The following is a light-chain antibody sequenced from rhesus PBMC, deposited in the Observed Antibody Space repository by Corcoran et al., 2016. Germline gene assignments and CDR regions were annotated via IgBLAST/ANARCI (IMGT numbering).Light chain of an antibody. CDR1: SSDIGGYNY. J-gene: IGLJ1*01. CDR2: EVS. V-gene: IGLV2-32*01. Sequence: QAALTQPRSVSGSPGQSVTISCTGTSSDIGGYNYVSWYQQHPGTAPKLMISEVSKRPSGVSDRFSGSKSGNTASLSISGLQAEDEADYFCCSYGGSYTYIFGAGTRLTVL. CDR3: CSYGGSYTYI.